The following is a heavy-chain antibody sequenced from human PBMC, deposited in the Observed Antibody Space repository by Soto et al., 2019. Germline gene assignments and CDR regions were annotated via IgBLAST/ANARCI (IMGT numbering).Heavy chain of an antibody. CDR3: AKKSPYFYAVDV. J-gene: IGHJ6*02. CDR1: GFTFSSYG. Sequence: QVQRVESGGGVVQPGRSLRLSCAASGFTFSSYGMHWVRQAPGKGLEWVALISYDGDYRYYADSVKGRFTISRDNTKNTVFLQMKGLRTEDTALYYGAKKSPYFYAVDVWGLGTPVTVSS. V-gene: IGHV3-30*18. CDR2: ISYDGDYR.